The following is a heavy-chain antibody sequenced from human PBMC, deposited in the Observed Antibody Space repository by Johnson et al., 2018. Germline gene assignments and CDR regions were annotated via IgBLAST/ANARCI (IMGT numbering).Heavy chain of an antibody. CDR3: ARWSQGMDV. CDR1: GFTFTSFY. Sequence: EVQLVESGGGLVQPGGSLRLSCAASGFTFTSFYMSWVRQAPGKGLEWVANIDQGGSGKYYVDSVKGRFTISRDNAKNSLYLQMNSLRVDDTALYYCARWSQGMDVWGQGTTVTVSS. J-gene: IGHJ6*02. CDR2: IDQGGSGK. V-gene: IGHV3-7*01.